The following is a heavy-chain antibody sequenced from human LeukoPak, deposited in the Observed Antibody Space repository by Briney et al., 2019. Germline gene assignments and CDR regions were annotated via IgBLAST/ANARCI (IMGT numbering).Heavy chain of an antibody. CDR2: IYAGNGNT. CDR3: ARVGYCSSTSCYSLYNWFDP. D-gene: IGHD2-2*01. V-gene: IGHV1-3*01. Sequence: ASVKVSCMASRYTFTIYAMHWVRQAPGQRREWVGWIYAGNGNTKYSQKFQGRVTITRDTSASIAYMELSRLRSENTAVYYCARVGYCSSTSCYSLYNWFDPWGQGTLVTVSS. J-gene: IGHJ5*02. CDR1: RYTFTIYA.